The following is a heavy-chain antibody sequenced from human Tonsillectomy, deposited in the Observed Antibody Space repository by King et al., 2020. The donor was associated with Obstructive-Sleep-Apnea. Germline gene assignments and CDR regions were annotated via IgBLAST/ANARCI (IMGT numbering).Heavy chain of an antibody. V-gene: IGHV4-34*01. CDR2: INHSGST. CDR1: GGSFSGYY. CDR3: ARVSEEIVVEAAGGWFDP. D-gene: IGHD2-2*01. J-gene: IGHJ5*02. Sequence: VQLQQWGAGLLKPSDTLSLTCAVYGGSFSGYYWSWIRQPPGKGLEWIGEINHSGSTNYNPSLKSRVPISVDTSKKQFSLKLSSVTAAEAALSYCARVSEEIVVEAAGGWFDPWVQGTLVTVSS.